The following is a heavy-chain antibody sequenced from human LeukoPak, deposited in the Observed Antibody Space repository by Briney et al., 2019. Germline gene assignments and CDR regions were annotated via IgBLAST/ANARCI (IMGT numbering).Heavy chain of an antibody. D-gene: IGHD6-13*01. CDR2: ISWNSGSI. CDR3: AKSFGSSWRSATDY. V-gene: IGHV3-9*03. CDR1: GFTFDDYA. J-gene: IGHJ4*02. Sequence: PGRSLRLSCAASGFTFDDYAMHWVRQAPGKGLEWVSGISWNSGSIGYADSVKGRFTISRDNAKNSLYLQMNSLRAEDMALYYCAKSFGSSWRSATDYWGQGTLVTVSS.